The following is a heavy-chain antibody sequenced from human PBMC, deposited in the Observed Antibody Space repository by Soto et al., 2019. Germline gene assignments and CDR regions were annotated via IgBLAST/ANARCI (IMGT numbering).Heavy chain of an antibody. CDR2: ISGGGDIT. CDR3: TKDGWLRPAQDPFDY. V-gene: IGHV3-23*01. CDR1: GFTFSNYA. D-gene: IGHD5-12*01. Sequence: GGSLRLSCAASGFTFSNYAINWVRQAPRKGLEWVSAISGGGDITYYADSVKGRFTISRDNSKNTVYLQVNSLRAEDTAVYYCTKDGWLRPAQDPFDYWGQGTLVTVSS. J-gene: IGHJ4*02.